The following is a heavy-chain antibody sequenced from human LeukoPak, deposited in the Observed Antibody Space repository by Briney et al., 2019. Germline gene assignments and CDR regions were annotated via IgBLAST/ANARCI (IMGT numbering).Heavy chain of an antibody. Sequence: SQTLSLTCAISGDSVSSNSAVWNWIRQSPSRGLEWLGRTYYRSKWYNDYAVSVKSRITIKPDTSKNQFSLQLNSATPEDTAVYYCARAQGSTDYGDYGPGLNWYFDLWGRGTLVTVSS. CDR2: TYYRSKWYN. V-gene: IGHV6-1*01. J-gene: IGHJ2*01. CDR3: ARAQGSTDYGDYGPGLNWYFDL. CDR1: GDSVSSNSAV. D-gene: IGHD4-17*01.